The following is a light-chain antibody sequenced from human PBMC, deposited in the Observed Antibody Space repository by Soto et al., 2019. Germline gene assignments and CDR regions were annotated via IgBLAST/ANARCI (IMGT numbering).Light chain of an antibody. Sequence: QPVLTQPPSASGTPGQRVTISCSGSSSNIGSNYVYWYQQLPGTAPKLLIYRNNQRPSGVPDRFSGSKSGTSASLAISGLRSEDEADYYCAAWDDSLSGPRVFGGGTQLTVL. V-gene: IGLV1-47*01. J-gene: IGLJ3*02. CDR1: SSNIGSNY. CDR2: RNN. CDR3: AAWDDSLSGPRV.